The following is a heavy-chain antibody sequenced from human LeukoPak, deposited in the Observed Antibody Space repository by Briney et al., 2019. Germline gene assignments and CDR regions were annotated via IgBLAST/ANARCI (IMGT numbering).Heavy chain of an antibody. D-gene: IGHD3-10*01. J-gene: IGHJ4*02. CDR3: AKRRDGSGSYHN. CDR2: ISGSGGST. CDR1: GFTFSNYA. V-gene: IGHV3-23*01. Sequence: GESLRLSCAASGFTFSNYAMSWVRQAPGKGLEWVSAISGSGGSTYYADSVKGRFTITRDNSKNTLYLQMNSLRAEDTAVYYCAKRRDGSGSYHNWGQGTLVTVSS.